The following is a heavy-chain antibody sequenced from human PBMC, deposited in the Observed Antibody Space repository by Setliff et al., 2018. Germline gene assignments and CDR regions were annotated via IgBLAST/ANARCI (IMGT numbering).Heavy chain of an antibody. Sequence: GASVKVSCKASGGTFSRSAISWVRQAPGQGLEWTGGIIPIFGTPTYAQKFQGRVTIIADESTSTTYMELSSLRSEDTSVYYCARGPQKFYSDTSGYYYDALYYYYMDVWGKGTTVTVSS. J-gene: IGHJ6*03. CDR3: ARGPQKFYSDTSGYYYDALYYYYMDV. D-gene: IGHD3-22*01. CDR1: GGTFSRSA. V-gene: IGHV1-69*13. CDR2: IIPIFGTP.